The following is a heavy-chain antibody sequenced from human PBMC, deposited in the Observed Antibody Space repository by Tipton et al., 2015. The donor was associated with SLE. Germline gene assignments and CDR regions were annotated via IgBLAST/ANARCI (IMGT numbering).Heavy chain of an antibody. D-gene: IGHD3-3*01. Sequence: LVKPSETLSLTCTVSGASIRDYYWTWIRQPPGKGLDWIGYIDYDGRPNYNPSLKSRVTISVDTSNNQFSLKLSSVTVADTAVYYCAREWSGTNYYYGVDAWGQGTTVTVSS. CDR3: AREWSGTNYYYGVDA. V-gene: IGHV4-59*01. CDR1: GASIRDYY. CDR2: IDYDGRP. J-gene: IGHJ6*02.